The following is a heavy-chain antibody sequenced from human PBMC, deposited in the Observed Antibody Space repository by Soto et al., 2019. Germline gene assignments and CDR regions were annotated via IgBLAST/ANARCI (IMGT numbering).Heavy chain of an antibody. CDR2: IYPGDSDT. D-gene: IGHD3-3*01. V-gene: IGHV5-51*01. CDR1: GYSFTSYW. Sequence: GESLKISCKGSGYSFTSYWIGWVRQMPGKGLEWMGIIYPGDSDTRYSPSFQGQVTISADKSISTAYLQWSSLKASDTAMYYCARQPYYSFWSGYYGDYYYGMDVWGQGTTVTVSS. J-gene: IGHJ6*02. CDR3: ARQPYYSFWSGYYGDYYYGMDV.